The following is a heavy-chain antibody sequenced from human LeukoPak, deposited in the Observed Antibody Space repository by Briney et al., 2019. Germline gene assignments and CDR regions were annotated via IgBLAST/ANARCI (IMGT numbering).Heavy chain of an antibody. J-gene: IGHJ5*02. V-gene: IGHV4-34*01. CDR1: GGSFSDYY. Sequence: PSETLSLTCAVYGGSFSDYYWSWIRQPPGKGREWIGEINHSGSTNYNPSLKSGVTISVDTSQNQFSLKLSSVTAADTAVYYCARERWMGYSYGNTRSRFDPWGEGNLVTVSS. D-gene: IGHD5-18*01. CDR3: ARERWMGYSYGNTRSRFDP. CDR2: INHSGST.